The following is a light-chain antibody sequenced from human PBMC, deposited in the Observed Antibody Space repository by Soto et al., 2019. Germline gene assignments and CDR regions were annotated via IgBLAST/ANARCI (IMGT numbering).Light chain of an antibody. CDR2: GAS. V-gene: IGKV3-20*01. J-gene: IGKJ4*01. CDR3: QRYGSSSLS. Sequence: EIVLTQSPGTLSLSPGERATLFCRASQSLSSTYLAWYQQRPGQAPRLLIFGASNRATGIPDRFRGSGSGIDFTLTISRLEPGDFAVYYCQRYGSSSLSFGGGTRVEI. CDR1: QSLSSTY.